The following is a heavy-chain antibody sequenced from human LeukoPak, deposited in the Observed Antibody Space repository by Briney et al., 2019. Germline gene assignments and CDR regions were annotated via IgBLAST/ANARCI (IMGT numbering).Heavy chain of an antibody. CDR1: GYSISSGYY. V-gene: IGHV4-38-2*01. CDR3: ARVLWFEELPPAGRLYYFDY. J-gene: IGHJ4*02. D-gene: IGHD3-10*01. Sequence: PSETLSLTCAVSGYSISSGYYWGWIRQPPGKGLEWTGSIYHSGSTYYNPSLESRVTISVDTSKNQFSLKLSSVTAADTAVYYCARVLWFEELPPAGRLYYFDYWGQGTLVTVSS. CDR2: IYHSGST.